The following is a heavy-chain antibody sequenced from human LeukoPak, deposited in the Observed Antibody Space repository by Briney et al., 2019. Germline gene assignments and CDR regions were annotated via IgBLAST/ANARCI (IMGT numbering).Heavy chain of an antibody. CDR2: IDPSDSYT. D-gene: IGHD2-15*01. V-gene: IGHV5-10-1*01. CDR1: GYSFISYW. Sequence: GESLKISCKGSGYSFISYWISWGRRMPRKGLEEMVRIDPSDSYTNYSPSFQGHVTISADKSINTAYLQWSSLKPSDTAMYDCARHFHCSGGSCYSTFDYWRRGTVVTV. CDR3: ARHFHCSGGSCYSTFDY. J-gene: IGHJ4*02.